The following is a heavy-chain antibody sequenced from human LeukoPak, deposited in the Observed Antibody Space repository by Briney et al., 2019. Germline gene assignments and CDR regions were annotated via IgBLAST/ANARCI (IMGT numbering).Heavy chain of an antibody. J-gene: IGHJ3*01. CDR1: GYTFTNYY. Sequence: GASVKVSCKASGYTFTNYYIHWVRQAPGQGLEWMGIINPSDGSTSYAQKFQGRVTMTRDMSTSTVYMELSSLRSEDTAMYYCARDWGYCSGGSCYRGAFDVWGRGTMVTVSS. CDR3: ARDWGYCSGGSCYRGAFDV. CDR2: INPSDGST. D-gene: IGHD2-15*01. V-gene: IGHV1-46*01.